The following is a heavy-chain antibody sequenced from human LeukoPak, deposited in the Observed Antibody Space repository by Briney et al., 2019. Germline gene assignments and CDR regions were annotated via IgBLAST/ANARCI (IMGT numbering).Heavy chain of an antibody. CDR1: GGGLSYY. D-gene: IGHD3/OR15-3a*01. CDR3: ASYARTMDGFDI. V-gene: IGHV4-39*07. J-gene: IGHJ3*02. Sequence: SETLSLTCTVSGGGLSYYWGWIRQPPGKGLEWIGTIFYSGNTYYNPSLKSRVTISVDTSKNQFSLKLSSVTAADTAVYYCASYARTMDGFDIWGQGTMVTVSS. CDR2: IFYSGNT.